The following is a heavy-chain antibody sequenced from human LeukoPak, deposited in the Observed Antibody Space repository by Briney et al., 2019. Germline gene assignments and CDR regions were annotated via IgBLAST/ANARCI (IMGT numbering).Heavy chain of an antibody. CDR2: INHSGST. D-gene: IGHD5-24*01. Sequence: GSLRLSCAASGFTFSSYWMSWVRQAPGKGLEWIGEINHSGSTNYNPSLKSRVTISVDTSKNQFSLKLSSVTAADTAVYYCARGPPVATMAYWGQGTLVTVSS. CDR3: ARGPPVATMAY. V-gene: IGHV4-34*01. J-gene: IGHJ4*02. CDR1: GFTFSSYW.